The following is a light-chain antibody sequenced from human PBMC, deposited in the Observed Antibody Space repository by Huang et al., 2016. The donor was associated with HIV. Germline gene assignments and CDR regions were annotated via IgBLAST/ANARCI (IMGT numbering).Light chain of an antibody. Sequence: VVLTQSPLYLSVTLGQPASISCRSSQSLIHSNGNTYLNWFQQRPGQSPRRRISQVSWRDSGVPDRFSGSGSGTDFTLKISRVEAEDVGVYYCMQGTHLFTFGGGTRVDIK. CDR3: MQGTHLFT. V-gene: IGKV2-30*02. CDR2: QVS. J-gene: IGKJ4*01. CDR1: QSLIHSNGNTY.